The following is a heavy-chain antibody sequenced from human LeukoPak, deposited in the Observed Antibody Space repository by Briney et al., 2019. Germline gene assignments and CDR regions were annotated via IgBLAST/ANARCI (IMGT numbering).Heavy chain of an antibody. J-gene: IGHJ5*02. CDR3: ARLLWFGELSGGWFDP. Sequence: ASVKVSCKASGYSFTGYGVAWVRQAPGQGLEWMGWISAYNGNTNYAQKLQGRVTMTTDTSTSTAYMELRSLRSDDTAVYYCARLLWFGELSGGWFDPWGQGTLVTVSS. D-gene: IGHD3-10*01. CDR2: ISAYNGNT. V-gene: IGHV1-18*01. CDR1: GYSFTGYG.